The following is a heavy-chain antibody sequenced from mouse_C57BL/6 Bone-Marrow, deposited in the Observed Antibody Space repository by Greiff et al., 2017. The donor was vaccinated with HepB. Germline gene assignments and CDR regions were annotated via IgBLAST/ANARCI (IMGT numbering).Heavy chain of an antibody. V-gene: IGHV10-3*01. CDR2: IRSKSSNYAT. CDR3: VRGGYYGNYLYYFDY. D-gene: IGHD2-1*01. CDR1: GFTFNTYA. J-gene: IGHJ2*01. Sequence: EVMLVESGGGLVQPKGSLKLSCAASGFTFNTYAMHWVRQAPGKGLEWVARIRSKSSNYATYYADSVKDRFTISRDDSQSMLYLQMNNLKTEDTAMYYCVRGGYYGNYLYYFDYWGQGTTLTVSS.